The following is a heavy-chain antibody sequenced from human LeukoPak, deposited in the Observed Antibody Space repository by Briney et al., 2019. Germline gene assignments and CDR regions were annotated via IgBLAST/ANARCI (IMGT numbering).Heavy chain of an antibody. J-gene: IGHJ5*02. CDR2: IKKDGSEK. CDR1: GFTFSSYS. Sequence: GGSLRLSRAASGFTFSSYSMNWVRQAPGKGLECVANIKKDGSEKYYINSVKGRFTISRDNAKNSLYLQMNSLRAEDTALYYCVKDAGTAWGQGTLVTVSS. D-gene: IGHD2-8*02. V-gene: IGHV3-7*01. CDR3: VKDAGTA.